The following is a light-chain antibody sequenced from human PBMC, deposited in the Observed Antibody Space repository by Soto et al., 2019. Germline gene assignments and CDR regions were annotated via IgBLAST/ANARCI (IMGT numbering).Light chain of an antibody. J-gene: IGKJ1*01. V-gene: IGKV1-5*03. Sequence: DIQMTQSPSTLSGSVGDRVTITCRASQTISSWLAWYQQKPGKAPKLLIYKASTLKSGVPSRFSGSGYGTEFTLTISSLQPEDFATYYCQHYNSYSEAFGQGTKVDIK. CDR2: KAS. CDR3: QHYNSYSEA. CDR1: QTISSW.